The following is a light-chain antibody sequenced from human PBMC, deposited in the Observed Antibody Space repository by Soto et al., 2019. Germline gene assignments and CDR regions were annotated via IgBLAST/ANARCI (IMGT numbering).Light chain of an antibody. Sequence: QSVLTQSPSASASLGASVKLTCTLSSGHSSYAIAWHQQQPEKGPRYLMKLNSDGSHSKGDGIPDRFSGSSSGAERYLTISSLQSEDEVDYYCQTWVTGIYVFGTGTKVTVL. CDR2: LNSDGSH. V-gene: IGLV4-69*01. CDR3: QTWVTGIYV. CDR1: SGHSSYA. J-gene: IGLJ1*01.